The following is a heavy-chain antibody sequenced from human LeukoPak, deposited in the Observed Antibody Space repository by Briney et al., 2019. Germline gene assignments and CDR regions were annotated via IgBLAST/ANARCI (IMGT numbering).Heavy chain of an antibody. Sequence: SETLSLTCAVYGGFFSGYYWSWIRQPPGKGLEWIGEINHSGSTNYNPSLKSRVTISVDTSKNQFSLKLSSVTAADTAVYYCARGRMGSGGFDYWGQGTLVTVSS. CDR3: ARGRMGSGGFDY. CDR1: GGFFSGYY. CDR2: INHSGST. D-gene: IGHD3-10*01. V-gene: IGHV4-34*01. J-gene: IGHJ4*02.